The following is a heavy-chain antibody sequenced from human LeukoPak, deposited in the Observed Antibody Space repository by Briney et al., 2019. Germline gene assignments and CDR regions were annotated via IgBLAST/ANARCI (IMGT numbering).Heavy chain of an antibody. V-gene: IGHV3-9*01. D-gene: IGHD6-13*01. J-gene: IGHJ4*02. CDR1: GFSFDDYS. CDR3: AKASDSSAVYYFDY. Sequence: GRSLRISCAASGFSFDDYSIHWVRQAPGKGLEWVGGISWDSGSIGYANSVKGRFTISRDNAKNSLYLQMNSLRAEDTALYYCAKASDSSAVYYFDYWGQGTLVTVSS. CDR2: ISWDSGSI.